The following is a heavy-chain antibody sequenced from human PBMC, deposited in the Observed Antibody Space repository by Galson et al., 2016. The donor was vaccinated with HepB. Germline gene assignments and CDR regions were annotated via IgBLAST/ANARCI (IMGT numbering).Heavy chain of an antibody. CDR1: GFPLRSYA. CDR2: ISASGGNT. CDR3: AKDIPPRGHDAFDI. J-gene: IGHJ3*02. V-gene: IGHV3-23*01. D-gene: IGHD2-21*01. Sequence: SLRLSCAASGFPLRSYAMSWVRKAPGQGLEWVSAISASGGNTYYADSVMGRFTISRDNSKNTRCLQMNSLRAEDTAIYYCAKDIPPRGHDAFDIWGRGTMVTVSS.